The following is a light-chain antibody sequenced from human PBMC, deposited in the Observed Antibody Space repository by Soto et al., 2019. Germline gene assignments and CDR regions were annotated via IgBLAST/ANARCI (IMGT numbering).Light chain of an antibody. CDR2: EVS. J-gene: IGLJ1*01. CDR1: SSDVGAYNY. V-gene: IGLV2-8*01. CDR3: AAWYAILNGYV. Sequence: QYALTQPPSASGSPGQSVTISCTGTSSDVGAYNYVSWYQQLPGKAPKLIIYEVSKRPSGVPDRFSGSKSGNTASLTVSGLQPEDEADYYCAAWYAILNGYVFGTGTKVTVL.